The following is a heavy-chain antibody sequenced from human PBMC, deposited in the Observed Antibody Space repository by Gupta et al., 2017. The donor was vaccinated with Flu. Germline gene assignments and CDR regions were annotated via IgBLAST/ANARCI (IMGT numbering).Heavy chain of an antibody. Sequence: EVQLLESGGGLVQPGGSLRLSCAASGFTFSSYALSWVRQAPGKGLEWVSAISGSGGSTYYADSVKGRFTISRDNSKNTLYLQMNSLRAEDTAVYYCAKLTQTAYSSGLEPRRRYYFDYWGQGTLVTVSS. V-gene: IGHV3-23*01. J-gene: IGHJ4*02. CDR1: GFTFSSYA. D-gene: IGHD6-19*01. CDR2: ISGSGGST. CDR3: AKLTQTAYSSGLEPRRRYYFDY.